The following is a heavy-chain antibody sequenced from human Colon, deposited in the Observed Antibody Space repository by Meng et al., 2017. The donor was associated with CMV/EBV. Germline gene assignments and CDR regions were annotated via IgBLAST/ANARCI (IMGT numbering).Heavy chain of an antibody. CDR2: IRHDAGNEQ. CDR3: ARDQLARGVKPAGGLDV. D-gene: IGHD3-10*01. V-gene: IGHV3-7*01. CDR1: GFTFNNYG. Sequence: GGSLRLSCVGSGFTFNNYGMTWVRQAPGQGLEWVANIRHDAGNEQYYLESVKGRFTISRDNARNSVHLQMNSLRADDTAVYFCARDQLARGVKPAGGLDVWGQGTTVTVSS. J-gene: IGHJ6*02.